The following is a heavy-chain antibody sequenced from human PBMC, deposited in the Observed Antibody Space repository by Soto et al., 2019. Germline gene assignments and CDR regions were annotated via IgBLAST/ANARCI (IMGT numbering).Heavy chain of an antibody. CDR2: IKSDGSNI. Sequence: EVQLVESGGGLVQPGGSLRLSCAASGFTFSSYWMHWVRQAPGKGLVWVSRIKSDGSNINYADSVKGRFTISRDNAKNTLDLQMHSLRAEDTAIYYCARGGFSGSGSFIQGDYWGQGTLVTVSS. J-gene: IGHJ4*02. CDR3: ARGGFSGSGSFIQGDY. CDR1: GFTFSSYW. D-gene: IGHD3-10*01. V-gene: IGHV3-74*01.